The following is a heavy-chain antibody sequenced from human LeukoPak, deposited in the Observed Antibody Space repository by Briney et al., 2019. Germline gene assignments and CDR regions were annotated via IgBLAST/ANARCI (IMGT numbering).Heavy chain of an antibody. CDR2: INPSGGST. V-gene: IGHV1-46*01. D-gene: IGHD5-18*01. CDR1: GYTFTNYT. CDR3: ARGGGYSYGYHNYYYYGMDV. J-gene: IGHJ6*02. Sequence: GASVKVSCKASGYTFTNYTINWVRQAPGQGLEWMGIINPSGGSTSYAQKFQGRVTMTRDTSTSTVYMELSSLRSGDTAVYYCARGGGYSYGYHNYYYYGMDVWGQGTTVTVSS.